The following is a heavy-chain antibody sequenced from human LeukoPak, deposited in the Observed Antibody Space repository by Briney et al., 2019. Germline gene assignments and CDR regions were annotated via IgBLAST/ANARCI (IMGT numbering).Heavy chain of an antibody. CDR3: ARGRSSSWYPWYAFDI. J-gene: IGHJ3*02. V-gene: IGHV4-59*12. CDR2: IYYSGST. D-gene: IGHD6-13*01. CDR1: GGSISSYY. Sequence: SETLSLTCTVSGGSISSYYWSWIRQPPGKGLEWIGYIYYSGSTNYNPSLKSRVTISVDTSKNQFSLKLSSVTAADTAVYYCARGRSSSWYPWYAFDIWGQGTMVTVSS.